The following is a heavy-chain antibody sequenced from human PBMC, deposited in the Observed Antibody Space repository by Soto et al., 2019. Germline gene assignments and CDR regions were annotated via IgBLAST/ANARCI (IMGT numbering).Heavy chain of an antibody. D-gene: IGHD4-4*01. V-gene: IGHV4-59*01. CDR1: GCSISSYY. CDR2: IYYSGST. CDR3: ARDRRLHL. Sequence: SETLSLTCTVSGCSISSYYWSWIRQPPGKGLEWIGYIYYSGSTNYNPSLKSRVTISVDTSKNQFSLKLSSVTAADTAVYYCARDRRLHLWGQGTLVTVSS. J-gene: IGHJ4*02.